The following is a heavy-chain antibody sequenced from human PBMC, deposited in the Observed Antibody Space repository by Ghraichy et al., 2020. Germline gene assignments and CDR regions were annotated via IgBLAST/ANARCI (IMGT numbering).Heavy chain of an antibody. CDR1: GFTFSSYW. CDR2: IKQDGSEK. Sequence: GGSLRLSCAASGFTFSSYWMSWVRQAPGKGLEWVANIKQDGSEKYYVDSVKGRFTISRDNAKNSLYLQMNSLRAEDTAVYYCARGRPIVVVPAAIVGGWMGDLDYWGQGTLVTVSS. J-gene: IGHJ4*02. D-gene: IGHD2-2*01. CDR3: ARGRPIVVVPAAIVGGWMGDLDY. V-gene: IGHV3-7*03.